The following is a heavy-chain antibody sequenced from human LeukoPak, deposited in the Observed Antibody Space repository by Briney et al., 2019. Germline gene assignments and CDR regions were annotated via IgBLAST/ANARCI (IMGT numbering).Heavy chain of an antibody. D-gene: IGHD5-24*01. Sequence: PSETLSLTCAVYGESFSGYYWSWIRQPPGKGLEWIGEINHSGSTNYNPSLKSRVTISVDTSRNQFSLKLSSVPAADTAVYYCARDTLVEMATPGVFDYWGQGTLVTVSS. J-gene: IGHJ4*02. CDR1: GESFSGYY. CDR3: ARDTLVEMATPGVFDY. CDR2: INHSGST. V-gene: IGHV4-34*01.